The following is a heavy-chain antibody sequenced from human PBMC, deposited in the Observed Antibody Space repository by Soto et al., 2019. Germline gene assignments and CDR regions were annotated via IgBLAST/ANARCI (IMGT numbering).Heavy chain of an antibody. CDR1: GYTFTSYG. Sequence: ASVEVSCKASGYTFTSYGISWVRQAPGEGLEWMGWISAYNGNTNYAQKLQGRVTMTTDTSTSTAYMELRSLRSDDTAVYYCAREGGYYDSSGYYVLLNWGQGTLVTVSS. D-gene: IGHD3-22*01. V-gene: IGHV1-18*04. J-gene: IGHJ4*02. CDR2: ISAYNGNT. CDR3: AREGGYYDSSGYYVLLN.